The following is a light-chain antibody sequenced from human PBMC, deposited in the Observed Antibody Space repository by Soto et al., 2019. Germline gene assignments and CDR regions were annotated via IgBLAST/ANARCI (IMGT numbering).Light chain of an antibody. CDR2: AAS. Sequence: EIVMPQSPATLSVSPGERATLSCRASQSVSSDLAWYHQKPGQPPRLLIYAASTRATDVPARFSGGGSETEFTLTISSLQSEDFAVYFCQQYNIWPLWTFGQGTKVDIK. J-gene: IGKJ1*01. CDR3: QQYNIWPLWT. V-gene: IGKV3-15*01. CDR1: QSVSSD.